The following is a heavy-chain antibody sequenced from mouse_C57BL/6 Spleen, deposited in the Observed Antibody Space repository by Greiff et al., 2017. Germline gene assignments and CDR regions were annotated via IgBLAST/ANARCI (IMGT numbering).Heavy chain of an antibody. CDR1: GYSFTSYY. Sequence: VQLQQSGPELVKPGASVKISCKASGYSFTSYYIHWVKQRPGQGLEWIGWIYPGSGNTKYNEKFKGKGTLTADTSSSTAYMQLSSLTSEDSAVHYCARWGNNVSFDYWGQGTTLTVSS. V-gene: IGHV1-66*01. J-gene: IGHJ2*01. D-gene: IGHD2-1*01. CDR2: IYPGSGNT. CDR3: ARWGNNVSFDY.